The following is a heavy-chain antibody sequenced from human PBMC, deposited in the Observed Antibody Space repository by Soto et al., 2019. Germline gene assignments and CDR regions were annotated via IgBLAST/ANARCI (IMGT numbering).Heavy chain of an antibody. J-gene: IGHJ4*02. Sequence: EVQLLESGGILVHPGGSLRLSCAASGFTFSSYAMTWVRQAPGKGLEWVSAISGSGDSTYYADSVKGRFSISRDQSKNTLYLQMHSLRVEDTAVYFCAKERDNGADRYYFDDWGQGNLVTVSS. V-gene: IGHV3-23*01. CDR3: AKERDNGADRYYFDD. CDR1: GFTFSSYA. CDR2: ISGSGDST. D-gene: IGHD2-8*01.